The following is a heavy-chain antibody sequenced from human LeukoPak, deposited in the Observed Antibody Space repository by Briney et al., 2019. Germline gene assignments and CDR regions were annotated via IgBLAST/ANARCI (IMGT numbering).Heavy chain of an antibody. J-gene: IGHJ4*02. CDR2: IYYSGST. V-gene: IGHV4-39*01. CDR1: GGSISSSSYY. CDR3: ARHGRVGATKLDY. D-gene: IGHD1-26*01. Sequence: SETLSLTCTVSGGSISSSSYYWGWIRQPPGKGLEWIGSIYYSGSTYYNPSLKSRVTISVDTSKNQFSLKLSSVTAADTAVYYCARHGRVGATKLDYWGQGTLVTVSS.